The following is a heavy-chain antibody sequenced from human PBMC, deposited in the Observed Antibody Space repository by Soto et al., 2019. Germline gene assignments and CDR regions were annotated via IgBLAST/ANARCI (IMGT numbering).Heavy chain of an antibody. D-gene: IGHD6-13*01. CDR1: GFPFTNGW. V-gene: IGHV3-15*01. Sequence: EVQLVESGGGLVKPGGSLRLSFATSGFPFTNGWMSWVRQAPGKGLEWVGRIKSKTDGETRDYAGPVKDRFLISRDDSTKTLYLQMNSLKSEDTAVYYCSTDLGYSGMDIWGQGPTVTVSS. J-gene: IGHJ6*02. CDR3: STDLGYSGMDI. CDR2: IKSKTDGETR.